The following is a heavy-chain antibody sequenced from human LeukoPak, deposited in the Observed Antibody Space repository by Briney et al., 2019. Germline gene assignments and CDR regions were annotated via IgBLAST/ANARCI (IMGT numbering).Heavy chain of an antibody. Sequence: PSETLSLTCAVYGGSFSGYYWSWIRQPPGKGLEWIGEINHSGSTNYNPSLKSRVTISVDTSKNQFSLKLSSVTAADTAVYYCARGQRTGFDYWGQRTLVTVSS. CDR1: GGSFSGYY. V-gene: IGHV4-34*01. D-gene: IGHD1-1*01. CDR2: INHSGST. J-gene: IGHJ4*02. CDR3: ARGQRTGFDY.